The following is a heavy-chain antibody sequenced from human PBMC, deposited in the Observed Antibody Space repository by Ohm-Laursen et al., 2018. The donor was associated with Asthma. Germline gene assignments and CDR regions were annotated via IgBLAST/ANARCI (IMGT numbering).Heavy chain of an antibody. D-gene: IGHD6-13*01. J-gene: IGHJ6*02. Sequence: LSCSCTGFTFSSYSMNCVRQAPGKGLERVSSISSSSSYIYYADSVKGRFTISRDNAKNSLYLQMNSLRAEDTAVYYCARPFLAGTDYYYGMDVWGQGTTVTVSS. CDR3: ARPFLAGTDYYYGMDV. CDR2: ISSSSSYI. V-gene: IGHV3-21*01. CDR1: GFTFSSYS.